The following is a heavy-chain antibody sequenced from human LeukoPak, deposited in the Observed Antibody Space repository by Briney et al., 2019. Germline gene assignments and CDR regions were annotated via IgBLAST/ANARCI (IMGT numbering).Heavy chain of an antibody. CDR3: ARESPYCSGGSCYSGNWFDP. V-gene: IGHV6-1*01. CDR1: GDSVSSNSAA. D-gene: IGHD2-15*01. CDR2: TYYRSKWYN. Sequence: SQTLSLTCAISGDSVSSNSAAWNWIRQSPSRGLEWLGRTYYRSKWYNDYAVSVKSRITINPDTSKNQFSLQLNSVTPEDTAVYYCARESPYCSGGSCYSGNWFDPWGQGTLVTVSS. J-gene: IGHJ5*02.